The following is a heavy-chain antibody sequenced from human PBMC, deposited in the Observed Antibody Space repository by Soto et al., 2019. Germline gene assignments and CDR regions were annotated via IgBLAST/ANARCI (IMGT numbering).Heavy chain of an antibody. J-gene: IGHJ5*02. V-gene: IGHV4-39*01. Sequence: PSETLSLTCTVSVGSISSSSYYWGWIRQPPGKGLEWIGSIYYSGSTYYNPSLKSRVTISVDTSKNQFSLKLSSVTAADTAVYYCARHDGYSYERDWFDPWGQGTLVTVSS. CDR3: ARHDGYSYERDWFDP. CDR1: VGSISSSSYY. D-gene: IGHD5-18*01. CDR2: IYYSGST.